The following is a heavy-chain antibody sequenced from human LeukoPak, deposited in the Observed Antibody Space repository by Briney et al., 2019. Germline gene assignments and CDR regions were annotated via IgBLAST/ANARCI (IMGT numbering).Heavy chain of an antibody. V-gene: IGHV3-30*02. D-gene: IGHD2-2*01. CDR3: AKDIEEGCSSTSCPLPGY. CDR1: GFTFSSYG. Sequence: PGGSLRLSCAASGFTFSSYGMHWVRQAPGKGLEWVAFIRYDGSNKYYADSVKGRFTISRDNSKNTLYLQMNSLRAEDTAVYYCAKDIEEGCSSTSCPLPGYWGQGTLVTVSS. J-gene: IGHJ4*02. CDR2: IRYDGSNK.